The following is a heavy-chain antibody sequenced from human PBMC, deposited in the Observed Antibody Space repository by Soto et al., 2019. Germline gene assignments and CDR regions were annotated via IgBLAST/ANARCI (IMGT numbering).Heavy chain of an antibody. CDR3: ARDGGYSGYDLRTIQLCPFDY. D-gene: IGHD5-12*01. CDR2: ISAYNGNT. J-gene: IGHJ4*02. V-gene: IGHV1-18*01. Sequence: QVQLVQSGAEVKKPGASVKVSCKASGYTFTSYGISWVRQAPGQGLECRGWISAYNGNTNYAQKRQGRVTMTTDPSTSTAYMELRSLRSDDTAVYYCARDGGYSGYDLRTIQLCPFDYWGQGTLVTVSS. CDR1: GYTFTSYG.